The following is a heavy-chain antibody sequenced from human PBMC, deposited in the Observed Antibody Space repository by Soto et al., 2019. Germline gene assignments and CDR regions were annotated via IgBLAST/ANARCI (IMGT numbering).Heavy chain of an antibody. CDR1: GFTFSSYS. J-gene: IGHJ6*02. D-gene: IGHD5-18*01. Sequence: EVQVVEPGGGLVKPGGSLRLSCAASGFTFSSYSMNWVRQAPGKGLEWVSSINSSGSYKYYADSVKGRFTISRDNAKNSLYLQMNSLRAEDTAVYYCARIIGYGYHYYGLDVWGQGTTVTVSS. V-gene: IGHV3-21*01. CDR3: ARIIGYGYHYYGLDV. CDR2: INSSGSYK.